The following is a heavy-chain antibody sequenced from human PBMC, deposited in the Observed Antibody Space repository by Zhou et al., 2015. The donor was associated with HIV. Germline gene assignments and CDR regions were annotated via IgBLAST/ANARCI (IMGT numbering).Heavy chain of an antibody. CDR3: ARDRSMVRGGVGYYYYGMDV. CDR2: IIPVLRTV. V-gene: IGHV1-69*15. J-gene: IGHJ6*02. D-gene: IGHD3-10*01. Sequence: QVQLVQSGAEVRKPGSSVKVSCKASGDTFSNYAISWVRRAPGQGLEWMGTIIPVLRTVEKAQNFQARITISADESTSTAYMELSSLRSEDTGVYYCARDRSMVRGGVGYYYYGMDVWGQGTTVTVSS. CDR1: GDTFSNYA.